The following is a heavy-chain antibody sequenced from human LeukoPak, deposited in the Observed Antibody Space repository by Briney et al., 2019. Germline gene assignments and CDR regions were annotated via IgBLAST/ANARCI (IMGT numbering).Heavy chain of an antibody. Sequence: PSETLSLTCAVYGGSFSGYYWSWIRQPPGKGLEWIGEINHSGSTNYNPSLKSRVTISVDTSKNQFSLTLSSVTAADTAVYYCARGRPLGYCSSTSCYYGDYWGQGTLVTVSS. J-gene: IGHJ4*02. V-gene: IGHV4-34*01. CDR3: ARGRPLGYCSSTSCYYGDY. D-gene: IGHD2-2*01. CDR2: INHSGST. CDR1: GGSFSGYY.